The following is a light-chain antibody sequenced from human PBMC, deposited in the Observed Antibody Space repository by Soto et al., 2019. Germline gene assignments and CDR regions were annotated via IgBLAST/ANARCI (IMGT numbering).Light chain of an antibody. CDR3: CSFTSSNTHV. Sequence: QSALSQPASVSRSPGHSITISCTGPSSDFGNYNLVSWYQHPPGKVAKLILFEVNKRPSGVSGRFSSSKSRNTASLTISGLQAEDEADYYCCSFTSSNTHVFGTGTKVTVL. J-gene: IGLJ1*01. V-gene: IGLV2-23*02. CDR1: SSDFGNYNL. CDR2: EVN.